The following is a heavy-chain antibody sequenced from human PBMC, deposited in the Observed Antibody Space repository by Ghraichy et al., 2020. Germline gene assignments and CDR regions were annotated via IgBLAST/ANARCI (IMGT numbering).Heavy chain of an antibody. V-gene: IGHV4-34*01. CDR1: GGSFSGYY. J-gene: IGHJ6*02. Sequence: SETLSLTCAVYGGSFSGYYWSWIRQPPGKGLEWIGEINHSGSTNYNPSLKSRVTISVDTSKNKFSLKLSSVTAADTAVYYCARPRGKPFDYGMDVWGQGTTVTVSS. CDR2: INHSGST. CDR3: ARPRGKPFDYGMDV.